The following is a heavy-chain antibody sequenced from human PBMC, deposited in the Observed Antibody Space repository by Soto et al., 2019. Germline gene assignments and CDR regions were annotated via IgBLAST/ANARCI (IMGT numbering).Heavy chain of an antibody. CDR3: ARYSSSALDY. J-gene: IGHJ4*02. D-gene: IGHD6-6*01. Sequence: QLQLQETGPGLVKPSETLSLTCTVSGGSISSRTYYWVWIRQPPGKGLEWIGTIYYSGITYYNPSLGSRVTISVDTSRNQFSLKLSSVTAADTAVYFCARYSSSALDYWGQGTLVTVSS. V-gene: IGHV4-39*01. CDR1: GGSISSRTYY. CDR2: IYYSGIT.